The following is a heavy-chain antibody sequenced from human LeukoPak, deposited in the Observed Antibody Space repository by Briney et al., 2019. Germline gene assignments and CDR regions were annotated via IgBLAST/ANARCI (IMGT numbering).Heavy chain of an antibody. Sequence: GGSLRLSCDASGFAVNSYAMNWVRQAPGKGLEWVSVISASGDNTYYADSVKGRFTISRDDSKNTVYLQMNSLRADDTAVYHCAKGGRRHYGDYVAFWGQGTLVTVSS. CDR3: AKGGRRHYGDYVAF. V-gene: IGHV3-23*01. CDR1: GFAVNSYA. J-gene: IGHJ4*02. D-gene: IGHD4-17*01. CDR2: ISASGDNT.